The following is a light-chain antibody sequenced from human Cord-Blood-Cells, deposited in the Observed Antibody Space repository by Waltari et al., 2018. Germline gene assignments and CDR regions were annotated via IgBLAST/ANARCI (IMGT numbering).Light chain of an antibody. CDR2: KAS. V-gene: IGKV1-5*03. Sequence: DIQMTQSPSTLSASVGDRVTITCRASQSISSWLAWYQQKPGKTPKLLIYKASSLESGVPARFSGSGSGTEFTLTISSLQPDYFATYYCQQYNNPGGVTFGPGTKVDIK. J-gene: IGKJ3*01. CDR1: QSISSW. CDR3: QQYNNPGGVT.